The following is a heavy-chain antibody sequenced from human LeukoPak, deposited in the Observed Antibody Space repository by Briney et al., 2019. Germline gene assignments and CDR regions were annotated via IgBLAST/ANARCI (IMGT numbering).Heavy chain of an antibody. CDR3: ARVVSDGSGENWFDP. V-gene: IGHV4-38-2*02. D-gene: IGHD3-10*01. Sequence: SETLSLTCTVSGYSISSGYYWGWIRQPPGKGLERIGSIYHSGSTYYNPSLKSRVTISVDTSKNQFSLKLSSVTAADTAVYYCARVVSDGSGENWFDPWGQGTLVTVSS. J-gene: IGHJ5*02. CDR1: GYSISSGYY. CDR2: IYHSGST.